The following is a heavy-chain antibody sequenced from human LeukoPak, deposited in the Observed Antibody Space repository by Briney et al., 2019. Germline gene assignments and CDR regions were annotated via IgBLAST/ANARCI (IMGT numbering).Heavy chain of an antibody. CDR1: GFTFSTSW. J-gene: IGHJ4*02. Sequence: PGGSLRPSCAASGFTFSTSWMHWVRQAPGKGLVWVSRINSDGTTIDYADSVKGRFTISRDNAKNTLYLQMNSLRDEDTAVYYCARAGYYRIDYWGQGTLVTVSS. CDR3: ARAGYYRIDY. D-gene: IGHD2/OR15-2a*01. V-gene: IGHV3-74*01. CDR2: INSDGTTI.